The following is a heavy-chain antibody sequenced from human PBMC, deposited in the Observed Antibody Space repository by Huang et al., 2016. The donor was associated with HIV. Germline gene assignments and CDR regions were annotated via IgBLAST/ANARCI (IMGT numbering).Heavy chain of an antibody. CDR3: GRDANDQPHGDYGSFDI. CDR1: GDSVTRGSHY. J-gene: IGHJ3*02. CDR2: IYTSGTT. Sequence: QVQLQESGPRFLKSSEILSLTCLVSGDSVTRGSHYWSWIRQPAGKGLEWIGHIYTSGTTKNNPLFERRVTISLDSAKNQLSLTMASMTAADTGVYFCGRDANDQPHGDYGSFDIWSPGTVVTVSS. D-gene: IGHD2-21*01. V-gene: IGHV4-61*09.